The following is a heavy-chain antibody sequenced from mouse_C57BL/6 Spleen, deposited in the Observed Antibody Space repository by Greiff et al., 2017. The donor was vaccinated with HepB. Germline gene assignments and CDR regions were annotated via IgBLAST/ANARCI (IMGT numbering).Heavy chain of an antibody. D-gene: IGHD3-2*02. J-gene: IGHJ2*01. CDR3: ARRAQATSHYFDY. CDR2: ISSGGSYT. CDR1: GFTFSSYG. V-gene: IGHV5-6*01. Sequence: EVHLVESGGDLVKPGGSLKLSCAASGFTFSSYGMSWVRQTPDKRLEWVATISSGGSYTYYPDSVKGRFTLSRDNAKNTLYLQMSSLKSEDTAMYYCARRAQATSHYFDYWGQGTTLTVSS.